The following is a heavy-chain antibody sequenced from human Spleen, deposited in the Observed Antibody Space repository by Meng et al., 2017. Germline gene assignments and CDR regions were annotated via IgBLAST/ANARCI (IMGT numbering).Heavy chain of an antibody. V-gene: IGHV4-34*01. CDR1: GGSFSDYY. CDR3: ARGPTTMAHDFDY. J-gene: IGHJ4*02. CDR2: INHSGST. Sequence: QVQLPRWGAGLLRPSETLSLTCVVSGGSFSDYYWSWLRQPPGKGLEWIGEINHSGSTNSNPSLESRATISVDTSQNNLSLKLSSVTAADSAVYYCARGPTTMAHDFDYWGQGTLVTVSS. D-gene: IGHD4-11*01.